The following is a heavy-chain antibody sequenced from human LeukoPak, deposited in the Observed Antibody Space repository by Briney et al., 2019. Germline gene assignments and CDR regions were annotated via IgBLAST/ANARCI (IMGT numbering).Heavy chain of an antibody. CDR2: INHSGST. Sequence: PSETLSLTCAVYGGSFSGYYWSWIRQPPGKGLEWIGEINHSGSTNYNPSLKSRVTISVDTSKNQFSLKLSSVTAADTAVYYCARGYVRSGYTYWGQGTLVTVSS. D-gene: IGHD3-22*01. V-gene: IGHV4-34*01. J-gene: IGHJ4*02. CDR3: ARGYVRSGYTY. CDR1: GGSFSGYY.